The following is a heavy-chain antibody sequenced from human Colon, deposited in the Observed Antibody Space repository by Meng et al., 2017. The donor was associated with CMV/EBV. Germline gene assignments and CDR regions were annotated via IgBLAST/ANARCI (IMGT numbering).Heavy chain of an antibody. V-gene: IGHV3-23*01. Sequence: GGSLRLSCAFSGLSFTSYAMTWVRQAPGQGLEWVAVISSSGDETYYADSVQGRFIVSRDNAKSTLFLQINGLGAEDTAIYYCAKNLFVPPAIMSVFAPNDYWGQGMLVTVSS. CDR1: GLSFTSYA. CDR2: ISSSGDET. D-gene: IGHD2-2*02. CDR3: AKNLFVPPAIMSVFAPNDY. J-gene: IGHJ4*02.